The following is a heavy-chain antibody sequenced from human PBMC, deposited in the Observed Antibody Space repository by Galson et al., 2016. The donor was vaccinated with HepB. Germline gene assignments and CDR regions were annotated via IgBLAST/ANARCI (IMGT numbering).Heavy chain of an antibody. J-gene: IGHJ6*02. D-gene: IGHD3-22*01. CDR3: ARDVGYDSSRGAMDV. Sequence: SLRLSCAASGFTFSSYNMNWVRQAPGKGLEWVSSILSSRIYIYYADSVKGRFVTSRDNAKDSLYLQMNSLRVEDTAVYYCARDVGYDSSRGAMDVWGQGTTVTVS. CDR2: ILSSRIYI. V-gene: IGHV3-21*01. CDR1: GFTFSSYN.